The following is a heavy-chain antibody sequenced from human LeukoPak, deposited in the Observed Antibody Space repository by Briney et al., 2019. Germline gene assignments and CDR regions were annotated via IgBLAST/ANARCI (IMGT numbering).Heavy chain of an antibody. CDR2: ISSSSSTI. Sequence: PGGSLRLSCAASGFTFSSYSMNWVRQAPGKGLEWVSYISSSSSTIYYADSVKGRFTISRDNAKNSLYLQMNSLRAEDTAVYYCARDRSGGIYYFDYWGQGTLVTVSS. D-gene: IGHD1-14*01. J-gene: IGHJ4*02. CDR3: ARDRSGGIYYFDY. V-gene: IGHV3-48*04. CDR1: GFTFSSYS.